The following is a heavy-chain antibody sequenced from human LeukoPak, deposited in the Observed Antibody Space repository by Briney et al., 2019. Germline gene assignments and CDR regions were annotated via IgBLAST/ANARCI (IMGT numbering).Heavy chain of an antibody. CDR1: GISLSNYA. Sequence: GGSLRLSCVVSGISLSNYAMNWVRQAPGKGLEWLSYISSSSTTIYYADSVKGRFTISRDNAKNSLYLQMNSLKAEDTAVYYCARNRFPITGTTNNYYYMDVWGKGTTVTVSS. CDR2: ISSSSTTI. J-gene: IGHJ6*03. D-gene: IGHD1-7*01. V-gene: IGHV3-48*04. CDR3: ARNRFPITGTTNNYYYMDV.